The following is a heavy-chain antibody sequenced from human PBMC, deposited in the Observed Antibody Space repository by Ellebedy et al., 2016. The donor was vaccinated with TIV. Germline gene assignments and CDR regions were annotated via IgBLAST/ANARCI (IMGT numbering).Heavy chain of an antibody. J-gene: IGHJ6*02. V-gene: IGHV4-39*01. Sequence: MPSETLSLTCTVSGGPISSSTSYWGWIRPPTGQGLEWIGSIHSSGTTYYNPSLKSRLAISIVTSHSQFSLHLRSVTAADTAVYYCATARRDPYYSGMDVWGRGTTVTVSS. CDR3: ATARRDPYYSGMDV. CDR1: GGPISSSTSY. D-gene: IGHD6-25*01. CDR2: IHSSGTT.